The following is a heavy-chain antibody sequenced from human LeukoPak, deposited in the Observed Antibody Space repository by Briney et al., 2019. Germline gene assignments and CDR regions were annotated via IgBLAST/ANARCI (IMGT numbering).Heavy chain of an antibody. D-gene: IGHD3-10*01. Sequence: SETLSLTCAVYGGSFSGYYWSWIRQPPGKGLEWIGEINHSGSTNYNPSLKSRVTISVDTSKNQFSLKLSSVTAADMAVYYCARGLDYYGSGSQGYYFDYWGQGTLVTVSS. CDR2: INHSGST. CDR1: GGSFSGYY. J-gene: IGHJ4*02. CDR3: ARGLDYYGSGSQGYYFDY. V-gene: IGHV4-34*01.